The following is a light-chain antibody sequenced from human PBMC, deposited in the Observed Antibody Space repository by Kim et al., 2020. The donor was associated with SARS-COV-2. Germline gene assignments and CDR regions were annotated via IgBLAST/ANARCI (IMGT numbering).Light chain of an antibody. CDR3: TSVKSSSTWV. J-gene: IGLJ3*02. Sequence: GQSVTISSNGTSSDVGGYNYASWYQQKPGKAPKLMIYAVSNRPSGVSSRFSGSKSDNTAYLTVSGLQAEDEADYYCTSVKSSSTWVFGGGTQLTVL. V-gene: IGLV2-14*03. CDR2: AVS. CDR1: SSDVGGYNY.